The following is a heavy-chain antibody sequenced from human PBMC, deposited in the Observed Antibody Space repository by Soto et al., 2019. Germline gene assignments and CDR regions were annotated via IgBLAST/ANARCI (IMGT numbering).Heavy chain of an antibody. Sequence: EVQLVDSGGGLVQPGGSLRLSCAASGFTFSSYWMSWVRQAPGKGLEWVANIKEDGSEKYYVDSVKGRFTISKDNAKNXLXXXXXXXXAXXXXXXXCXXDXDXSSDAFDIWGQGTMVTVSS. CDR3: XXDXDXSSDAFDI. J-gene: IGHJ3*02. V-gene: IGHV3-7*01. D-gene: IGHD2-15*01. CDR1: GFTFSSYW. CDR2: IKEDGSEK.